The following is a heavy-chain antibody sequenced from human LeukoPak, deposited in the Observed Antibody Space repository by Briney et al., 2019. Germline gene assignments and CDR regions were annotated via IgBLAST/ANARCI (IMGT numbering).Heavy chain of an antibody. CDR1: GYTFTSYG. CDR2: ISAYNVNA. D-gene: IGHD2-2*01. J-gene: IGHJ4*02. V-gene: IGHV1-18*01. Sequence: ASVKVSCKASGYTFTSYGISWVRQAPGQGREWMGWISAYNVNANFAQKLQGRVTMTTDTSKNTAYMELRSLRSDATAVYYCASWAGYCSSNDCYGTSLDYWGQGTLVTVSA. CDR3: ASWAGYCSSNDCYGTSLDY.